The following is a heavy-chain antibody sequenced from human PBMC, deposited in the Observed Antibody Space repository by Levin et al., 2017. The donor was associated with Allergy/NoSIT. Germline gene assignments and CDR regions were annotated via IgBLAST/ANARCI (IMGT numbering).Heavy chain of an antibody. CDR2: IFYSGST. Sequence: SETLSLTCTVSGGSISSYYWSWIRQPPGKGLEWIGYIFYSGSTDYNPSLESRVTISVDTSKNQFSLKLSSVTAADTAGYYCARAPRGSVIGNTGPDYFDYWGQGTLVTVSS. V-gene: IGHV4-59*01. D-gene: IGHD3-16*01. CDR1: GGSISSYY. CDR3: ARAPRGSVIGNTGPDYFDY. J-gene: IGHJ4*02.